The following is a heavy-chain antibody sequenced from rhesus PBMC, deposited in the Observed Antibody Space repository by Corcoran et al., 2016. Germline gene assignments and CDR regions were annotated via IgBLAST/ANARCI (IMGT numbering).Heavy chain of an antibody. J-gene: IGHJ5-1*01. Sequence: VQPQESGPGLIKPSETLSLTCTVSGTSISDKWWSWIRQAPGRGVEWIGEISGIGGTTKFNPSLKSRVTVSKDASKTHFSLTLNSVTAADTAVYYCASYRDTGYRFDVWGPGVLVTVSS. CDR3: ASYRDTGYRFDV. CDR1: GTSISDKW. CDR2: ISGIGGTT. D-gene: IGHD3-28*01. V-gene: IGHV4-80*01.